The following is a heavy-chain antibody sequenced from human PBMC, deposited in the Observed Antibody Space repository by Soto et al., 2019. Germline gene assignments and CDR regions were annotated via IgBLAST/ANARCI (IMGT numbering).Heavy chain of an antibody. CDR2: IWYDGSNK. D-gene: IGHD1-26*01. J-gene: IGHJ4*02. Sequence: QVQLVESGGGVVQPGRSLRLSCAASGFTFSSYGMHWVRQAPGKGMEWVAVIWYDGSNKYYADSVKGRFTIARDNSKNRLYLQMNSLRAEDTAVYYCARVWESGSYFDYWGQGTLVTVSS. CDR1: GFTFSSYG. V-gene: IGHV3-33*01. CDR3: ARVWESGSYFDY.